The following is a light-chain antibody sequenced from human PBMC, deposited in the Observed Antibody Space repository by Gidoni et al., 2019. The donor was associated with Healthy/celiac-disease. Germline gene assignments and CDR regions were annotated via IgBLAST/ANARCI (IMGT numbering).Light chain of an antibody. CDR2: DAS. V-gene: IGKV3-11*01. CDR1: QSCSSY. CDR3: QQRSNWPPT. Sequence: EIVLTPSPATLSLFPGERATLSCSSIQSCSSYLAWYQQKPGQAPRLLLDDASNRATGIPARFSGSGSGKDFTLTISSLEPEDVAVYYCQQRSNWPPTFGGGTKVEIK. J-gene: IGKJ4*01.